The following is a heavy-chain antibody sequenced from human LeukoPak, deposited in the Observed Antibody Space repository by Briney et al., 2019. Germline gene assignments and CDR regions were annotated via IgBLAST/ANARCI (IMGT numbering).Heavy chain of an antibody. CDR3: AKPFGFLEWLYGGYFDS. J-gene: IGHJ4*02. Sequence: GASVKVSCKASGYSFTGYYIHWVRQAPGQGLEWMGWINPKSGDTNYAQKFQGRVTMTRDTSISTAYMELSRLRYDDTAVYYCAKPFGFLEWLYGGYFDSWGQGTLVTVSS. CDR2: INPKSGDT. CDR1: GYSFTGYY. V-gene: IGHV1-2*02. D-gene: IGHD3-3*01.